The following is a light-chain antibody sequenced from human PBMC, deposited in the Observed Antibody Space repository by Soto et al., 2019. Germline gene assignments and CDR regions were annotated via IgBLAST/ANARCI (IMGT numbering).Light chain of an antibody. Sequence: IQLTQSPSSLSASIGDRVTITCRASQGISTYLAWYQQTPGKAPKLLIYTASTLHSGVPSRFSDSGSGTDFTLTISSLQPEDFATYYCQQFNSFPLTFGGGTKVDIK. V-gene: IGKV1-9*01. CDR1: QGISTY. CDR3: QQFNSFPLT. J-gene: IGKJ4*01. CDR2: TAS.